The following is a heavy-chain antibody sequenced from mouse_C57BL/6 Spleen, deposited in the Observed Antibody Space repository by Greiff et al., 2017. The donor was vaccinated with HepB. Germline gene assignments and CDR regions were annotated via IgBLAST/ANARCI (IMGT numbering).Heavy chain of an antibody. CDR2: INPNNGGT. V-gene: IGHV1-18*01. CDR1: GYTFTDYN. Sequence: EVQLQQSGPELVKPGASVKIPCKASGYTFTDYNMDWVKQSHGKSLEWIGDINPNNGGTIYNQKFKGKATLTVDKSSSTAYMEHRSLTSEDTAVYYCAREGPHYYGSRYWYFDVWGTGTTVTVSS. J-gene: IGHJ1*03. D-gene: IGHD1-1*01. CDR3: AREGPHYYGSRYWYFDV.